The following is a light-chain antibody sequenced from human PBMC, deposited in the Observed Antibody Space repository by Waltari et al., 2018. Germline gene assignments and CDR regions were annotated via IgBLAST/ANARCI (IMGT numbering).Light chain of an antibody. CDR3: SSYISSSTLEL. CDR2: DVS. CDR1: SRDVAGYNY. J-gene: IGLJ2*01. V-gene: IGLV2-14*03. Sequence: QSALTQPASVSGSPGQSITLSCTGTSRDVAGYNYVSSYQQHPGKAPKLMIYDVSNRPSGVSNRFSGSKSGNTASLTISGLQAEDEADYYCSSYISSSTLELFGGGTSLTVL.